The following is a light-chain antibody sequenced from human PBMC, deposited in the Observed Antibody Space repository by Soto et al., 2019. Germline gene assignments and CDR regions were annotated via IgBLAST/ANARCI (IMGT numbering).Light chain of an antibody. V-gene: IGLV1-47*01. CDR1: MRDVGAYN. CDR2: STD. Sequence: QSALTQPASVSGSAGQSITISCSGTMRDVGAYNLVSWYQQHPGTAPKVLIYSTDKRPSGVPDRFSGSKSGTSASLAISGLRSEDEADYYCAAWDDSLSGPVFGGGTKLTVL. CDR3: AAWDDSLSGPV. J-gene: IGLJ2*01.